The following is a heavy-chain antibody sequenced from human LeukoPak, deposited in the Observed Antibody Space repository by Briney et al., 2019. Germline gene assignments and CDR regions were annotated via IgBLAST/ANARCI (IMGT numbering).Heavy chain of an antibody. CDR1: GFTFSSYW. D-gene: IGHD3-3*01. Sequence: GGSLRLSYAASGFTFSSYWMSWVRQAPGKGLEWVANIKQDGSEKYYVDYVKGRFTISRDNAKNSLYLQMNSLRAEDTAVYYCARDKGSSTYYDFWSGYCWFDPWGQGTLVTVSS. V-gene: IGHV3-7*01. CDR3: ARDKGSSTYYDFWSGYCWFDP. CDR2: IKQDGSEK. J-gene: IGHJ5*02.